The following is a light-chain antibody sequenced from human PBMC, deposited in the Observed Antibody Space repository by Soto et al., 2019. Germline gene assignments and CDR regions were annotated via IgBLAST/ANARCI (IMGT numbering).Light chain of an antibody. V-gene: IGLV9-49*01. CDR1: SGYMNYK. CDR3: GADHGRGSKFV. CDR2: VGTGGIVG. Sequence: QSVLTQPPSASVSLGASVTLTCTLSSGYMNYKVDWYQQRPGKGPRFVMRVGTGGIVGSKGDGIPDRFSVLGSGPNRYLVIKNIQEEDEGDYHCGADHGRGSKFVFVGGTQLAVL. J-gene: IGLJ2*01.